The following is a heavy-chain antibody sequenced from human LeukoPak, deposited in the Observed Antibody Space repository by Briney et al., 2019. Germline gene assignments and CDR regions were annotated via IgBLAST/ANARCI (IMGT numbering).Heavy chain of an antibody. D-gene: IGHD3-3*01. CDR1: GYTFTGYY. CDR2: INPNSGGT. CDR3: ARADFWSGELDY. Sequence: GASVKVSCKASGYTFTGYYMHWVRQAPGQGLEWMGRINPNSGGTNYAQKFQGRVTMTRDTSISTAYMELSRLRSDDTAVYYCARADFWSGELDYWGQGTLVTVSS. V-gene: IGHV1-2*06. J-gene: IGHJ4*02.